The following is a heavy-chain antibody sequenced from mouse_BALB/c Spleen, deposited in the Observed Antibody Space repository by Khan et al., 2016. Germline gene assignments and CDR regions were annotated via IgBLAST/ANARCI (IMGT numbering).Heavy chain of an antibody. CDR1: GFTFSDYY. V-gene: IGHV7-3*02. Sequence: EVELVESGGGLVQPGGSLRLSCATSGFTFSDYYLSWVRQPPGKALEWLGFTRTKAKGSTAEYSASVKGRFTISRDTSQSFLYLQMNNLRAEDRATYYCAREIEDLWYVEGWGAGTTVTVSA. CDR3: AREIEDLWYVEG. CDR2: TRTKAKGSTA. J-gene: IGHJ1*01.